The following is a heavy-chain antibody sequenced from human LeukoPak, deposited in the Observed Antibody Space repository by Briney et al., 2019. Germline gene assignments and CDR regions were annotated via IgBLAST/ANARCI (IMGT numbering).Heavy chain of an antibody. J-gene: IGHJ3*02. CDR2: ISYDGSNK. V-gene: IGHV3-30-3*01. CDR1: GFTFSSYA. Sequence: GRSLRLSCAASGFTFSSYAMHWVRQAPRKGLEWVAVISYDGSNKYYADSVKGRFTISRDNSKNTLYLQMNSLRAEDTAVYYCASETTDDAFDIWGQGTMVTVSS. D-gene: IGHD4-17*01. CDR3: ASETTDDAFDI.